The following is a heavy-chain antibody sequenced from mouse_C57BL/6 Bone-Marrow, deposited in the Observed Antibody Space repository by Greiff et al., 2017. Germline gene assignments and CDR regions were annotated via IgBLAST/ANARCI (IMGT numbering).Heavy chain of an antibody. V-gene: IGHV14-4*01. CDR2: IDPGNGDT. Sequence: VQLQQSGAELVRPGASVKLSCTASGFNIKDDYMHWVKQRPEQGLEWIGWIDPGNGDTEYASKFPGKATITADTSSNTAYLQLSSLTSEDPAVYYCTTRCNGEYDYFDYWGQGTTLAVSS. D-gene: IGHD2-13*01. CDR1: GFNIKDDY. J-gene: IGHJ2*01. CDR3: TTRCNGEYDYFDY.